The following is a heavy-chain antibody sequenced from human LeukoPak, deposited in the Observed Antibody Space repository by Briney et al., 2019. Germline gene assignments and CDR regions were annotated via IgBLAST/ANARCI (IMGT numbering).Heavy chain of an antibody. CDR1: GYTFTSYY. Sequence: ASVKVSCKASGYTFTSYYMHWVRQAPGQGLEWMGIINPSGGSTSYAQKFQGRVTMTRDTSTSTVYMELSSLRSEDTAVYYCARDTEYYDFWSGYGLGAFDIWGQGTTVTVSS. V-gene: IGHV1-46*01. J-gene: IGHJ3*02. CDR3: ARDTEYYDFWSGYGLGAFDI. D-gene: IGHD3-3*01. CDR2: INPSGGST.